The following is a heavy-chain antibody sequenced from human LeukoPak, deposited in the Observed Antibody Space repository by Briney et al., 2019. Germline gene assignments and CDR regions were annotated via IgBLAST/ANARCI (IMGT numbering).Heavy chain of an antibody. CDR2: IWYDGSNE. Sequence: GGSLRLSCAASGFSFSSSGMHWVRQAPGKELEWVAVIWYDGSNEYYADSVKGRFTISRDNSKNALHLQMNSLRVEDTSVYYCAREISMFVNAFDLWGQGTLVAVSS. CDR1: GFSFSSSG. CDR3: AREISMFVNAFDL. J-gene: IGHJ3*01. V-gene: IGHV3-33*01. D-gene: IGHD3-10*02.